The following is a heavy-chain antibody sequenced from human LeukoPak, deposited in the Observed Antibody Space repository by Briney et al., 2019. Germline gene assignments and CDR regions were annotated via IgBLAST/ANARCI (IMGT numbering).Heavy chain of an antibody. D-gene: IGHD2-15*01. V-gene: IGHV4-61*01. J-gene: IGHJ4*02. Sequence: PSETLSLTCTVSGGSVSSGSYYWSWIRQPPGKGLGWIGYIYYSGSTNYNPSLKSRVTISVDTSKNQFSLKLSSVTAADTAVYYCVRGGYCSGGSCYPSVDYWGQGTLVTVFS. CDR3: VRGGYCSGGSCYPSVDY. CDR1: GGSVSSGSYY. CDR2: IYYSGST.